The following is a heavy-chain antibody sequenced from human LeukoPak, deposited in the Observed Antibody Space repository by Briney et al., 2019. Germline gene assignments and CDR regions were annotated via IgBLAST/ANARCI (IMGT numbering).Heavy chain of an antibody. CDR1: GFSLSTTTMR. J-gene: IGHJ4*02. CDR3: ARTRTTGTTIYFDY. V-gene: IGHV2-70*04. CDR2: IDWDDDK. Sequence: SGPTLVKPTQTLTLTCTFSGFSLSTTTMRVSWIRQPPGKALEWLARIDWDDDKFYSTSLKTRLTISKDTSQNQVVLTMTNMDPVDTATYYCARTRTTGTTIYFDYWGQGALVTVSS. D-gene: IGHD1-1*01.